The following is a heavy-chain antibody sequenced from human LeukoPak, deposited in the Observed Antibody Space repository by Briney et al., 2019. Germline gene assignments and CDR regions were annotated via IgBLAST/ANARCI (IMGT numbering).Heavy chain of an antibody. CDR2: IYTSGST. D-gene: IGHD2-15*01. J-gene: IGHJ6*02. CDR1: GGSISSYY. Sequence: SETLSLTCTVSGGSISSYYWSWIRQPAGKGLEWIGRIYTSGSTNYSPSLKSRVTMSVDTSKNQFSLKLSSETAADTAVYYCARDSYSSDCSGGSCYSYYYYGMDVWGQGTTVTVSS. CDR3: ARDSYSSDCSGGSCYSYYYYGMDV. V-gene: IGHV4-4*07.